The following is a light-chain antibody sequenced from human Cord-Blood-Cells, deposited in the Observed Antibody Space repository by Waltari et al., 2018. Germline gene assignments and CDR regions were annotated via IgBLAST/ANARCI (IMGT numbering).Light chain of an antibody. J-gene: IGLJ2*01. CDR2: DVR. Sequence: QSALTQPASVSGSPGQSLTISCTGTSSDVGGYNYVSWYQKHPGKAPKLMIYDVRNRPSGVSNRFSGSKSGNTASLTISGLQAEDEADYYCSSYTSSSTLLFGGGTKLTVL. CDR1: SSDVGGYNY. CDR3: SSYTSSSTLL. V-gene: IGLV2-14*01.